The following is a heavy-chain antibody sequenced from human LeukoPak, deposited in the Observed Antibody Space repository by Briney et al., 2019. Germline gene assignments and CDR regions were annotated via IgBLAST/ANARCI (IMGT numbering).Heavy chain of an antibody. Sequence: SETLSLTCTVSGDSIVRGDYYWSWLRQHPGKGLEWIGYVHHSGVTRYSSSLKSRVDLSADATKGQFSLKMISLTAADTAVYFFARGANPPFDPWGQGTLVTVSS. J-gene: IGHJ5*01. CDR2: VHHSGVT. CDR3: ARGANPPFDP. CDR1: GDSIVRGDYY. V-gene: IGHV4-31*03.